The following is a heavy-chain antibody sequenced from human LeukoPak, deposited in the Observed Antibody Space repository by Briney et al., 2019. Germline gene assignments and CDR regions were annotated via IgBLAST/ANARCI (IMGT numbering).Heavy chain of an antibody. V-gene: IGHV1-18*01. CDR2: ISAYNGNT. CDR1: GGTFSSYA. Sequence: ASVKVSCKASGGTFSSYAISWVRQAPGQGLEWMGWISAYNGNTNYAQKLQGRVTMTTDTSTSTAYMELRSLRSDDTAVYYCARAPWSGYSAGRLNWFDPWGQGTLVTVSS. D-gene: IGHD3-3*01. CDR3: ARAPWSGYSAGRLNWFDP. J-gene: IGHJ5*02.